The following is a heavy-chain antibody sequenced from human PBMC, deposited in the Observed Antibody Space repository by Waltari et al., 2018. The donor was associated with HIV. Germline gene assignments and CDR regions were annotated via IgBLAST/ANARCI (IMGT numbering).Heavy chain of an antibody. D-gene: IGHD3-16*01. Sequence: EVQLVESGGGLVQPGGSLKLSCAASGFTFSGSAMHWVRQASGKGLDWVGRIRSKATSSATAYAASVKGRFTIARDDSKNTAYLQMNSLKTEDTAVYYCGGIPGGYWGQGTLVTVSS. CDR3: GGIPGGY. J-gene: IGHJ4*02. CDR2: IRSKATSSAT. CDR1: GFTFSGSA. V-gene: IGHV3-73*01.